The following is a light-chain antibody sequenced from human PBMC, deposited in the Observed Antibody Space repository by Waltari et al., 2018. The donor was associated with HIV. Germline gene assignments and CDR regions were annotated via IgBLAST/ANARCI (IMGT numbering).Light chain of an antibody. CDR1: NDDIGGHDY. J-gene: IGLJ1*01. CDR2: DVN. Sequence: QSALAQPASVSGSPGQSITIFCTGTNDDIGGHDYVSWYQVIPHQAPRLIIFDVNRRPSGISHRVSGSTSGYTASLMCFGLQPEDEAYYFCSSYVKGGLYVFGSGTKV. CDR3: SSYVKGGLYV. V-gene: IGLV2-23*02.